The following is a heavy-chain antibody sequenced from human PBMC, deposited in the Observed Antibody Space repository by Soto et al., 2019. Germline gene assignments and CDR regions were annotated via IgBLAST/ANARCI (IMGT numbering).Heavy chain of an antibody. D-gene: IGHD1-26*01. CDR2: IIPIFGTP. CDR1: VGTFSNYA. CDR3: ARGWETVGSTTPFAY. J-gene: IGHJ4*02. V-gene: IGHV1-69*06. Sequence: QVQLVQSGAEVKKPGSSVKVSCKASVGTFSNYAISWVRQAPGQGLEWMGGIIPIFGTPNYAQKFQGRVTITADKSTSTAYMEVRNLRSDDTAVYYCARGWETVGSTTPFAYWGQGTLVTVSS.